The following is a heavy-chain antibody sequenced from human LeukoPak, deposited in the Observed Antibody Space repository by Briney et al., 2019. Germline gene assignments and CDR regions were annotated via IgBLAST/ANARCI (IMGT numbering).Heavy chain of an antibody. Sequence: GGSLRLSCAASAFSLNAYNMNWVRQAPGKGLEWVSSISYTGTYIYYADSVKGRFTISRDNAQNSLYLQMNSLRAEDTAIYYCAGRASDSYLLYWGQGILVTVSA. D-gene: IGHD2-15*01. CDR1: AFSLNAYN. J-gene: IGHJ4*02. CDR3: AGRASDSYLLY. CDR2: ISYTGTYI. V-gene: IGHV3-21*04.